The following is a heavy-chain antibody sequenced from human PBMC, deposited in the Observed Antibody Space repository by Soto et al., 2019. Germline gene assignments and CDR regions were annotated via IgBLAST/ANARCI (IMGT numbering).Heavy chain of an antibody. Sequence: EVQLVESGGGLVQFGGSLRLSCAASGFTFSSYWMHWVHQVPGKGLVWVSRIKGDETNTGYADSVKGRFNISRDNVKNTLYLKMNSLRPEDKAVYYCARGLSGYYGLDYWGKGSLVTVSS. CDR2: IKGDETNT. CDR3: ARGLSGYYGLDY. CDR1: GFTFSSYW. V-gene: IGHV3-74*01. J-gene: IGHJ4*02. D-gene: IGHD5-12*01.